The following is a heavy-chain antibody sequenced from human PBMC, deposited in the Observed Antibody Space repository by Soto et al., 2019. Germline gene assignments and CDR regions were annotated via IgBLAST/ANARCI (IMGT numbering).Heavy chain of an antibody. CDR1: GYTFTIYA. CDR2: INAGNGNT. D-gene: IGHD3-22*01. CDR3: ARGGYYDSSGSRNYHYYGMNV. Sequence: ASVKVSCKASGYTFTIYAMHWVRQAPGQRLEWMGWINAGNGNTKYAQILQGRVSMTTDTSTKTAYMEVRSLRSDDTAVYYCARGGYYDSSGSRNYHYYGMNVWGQGTTVTVSS. V-gene: IGHV1-3*01. J-gene: IGHJ6*02.